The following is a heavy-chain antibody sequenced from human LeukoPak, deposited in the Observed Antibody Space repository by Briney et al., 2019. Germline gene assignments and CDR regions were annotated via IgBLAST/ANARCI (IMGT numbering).Heavy chain of an antibody. V-gene: IGHV3-30*02. D-gene: IGHD3-9*01. CDR3: AKDRHFDWLLFDY. CDR1: GFTFSRHG. Sequence: GGSLSLSCAASGFTFSRHGMHWVRQAPGKGLEWVAFIPYDGNNKYYTDSVKGRFTISRDNSKNTLSLQMNSLRAEDTAVYYCAKDRHFDWLLFDYWGQGTLVTVSS. J-gene: IGHJ4*02. CDR2: IPYDGNNK.